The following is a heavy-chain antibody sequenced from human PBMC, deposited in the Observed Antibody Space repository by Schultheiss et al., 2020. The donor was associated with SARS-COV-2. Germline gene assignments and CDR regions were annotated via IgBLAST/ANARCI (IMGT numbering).Heavy chain of an antibody. V-gene: IGHV3-53*04. Sequence: GGSLRLSCAASGFTFSSYSMNWVRQAPGKGLEWVSVIYSGGSTYYADSVKGRFTISRHNSKNTLYLQMNSLRAEDTAVYYCARGGRQNWFDPWGQGTLVTVSS. CDR2: IYSGGST. J-gene: IGHJ5*02. CDR3: ARGGRQNWFDP. D-gene: IGHD3/OR15-3a*01. CDR1: GFTFSSYS.